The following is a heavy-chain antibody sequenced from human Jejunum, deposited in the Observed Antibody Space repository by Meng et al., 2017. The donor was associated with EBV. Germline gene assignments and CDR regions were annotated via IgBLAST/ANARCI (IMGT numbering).Heavy chain of an antibody. CDR1: GDSTSSSHW. J-gene: IGHJ4*02. Sequence: QGHLQEAGPGLVKPSGTLSLTCAVSGDSTSSSHWWSWVRQPPGKGLEWIGEMHPGGSTNYNQSLKSRVTISVDNSKNQFSLKLTSVTAADTAVYYCAKSNDYSLNSWGQGTLVTVSS. CDR2: MHPGGST. D-gene: IGHD4-11*01. CDR3: AKSNDYSLNS. V-gene: IGHV4-4*02.